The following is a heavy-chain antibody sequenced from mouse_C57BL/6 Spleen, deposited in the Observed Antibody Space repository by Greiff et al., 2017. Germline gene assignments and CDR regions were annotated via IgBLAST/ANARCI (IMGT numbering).Heavy chain of an antibody. CDR1: GYTFTSYW. J-gene: IGHJ1*03. CDR3: AGDYDPRWYFDV. Sequence: QVQLQQPGAELVKPGASVKLSCKASGYTFTSYWMHWVKQRPGQGLEWIGMIHPNSGSTNYNEKFKSKATLTVDKSSSTAYMQLSSLTSEDSAVYYCAGDYDPRWYFDVWGTGTTVTVSS. V-gene: IGHV1-64*01. D-gene: IGHD2-4*01. CDR2: IHPNSGST.